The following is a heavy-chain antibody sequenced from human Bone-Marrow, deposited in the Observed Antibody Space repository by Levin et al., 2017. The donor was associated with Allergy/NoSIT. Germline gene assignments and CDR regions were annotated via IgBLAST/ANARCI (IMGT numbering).Heavy chain of an antibody. D-gene: IGHD3-16*01. CDR3: AKELGAGTKELDY. Sequence: GESLKISCAASGFNFWNFGMHWVRRAPGKGLEWVAVISDDGGNDFYADSVEGRFTISRDNSKSTLYLQMNSLRPDDTAVYYCAKELGAGTKELDYWGQGTLVTVSS. J-gene: IGHJ4*02. CDR1: GFNFWNFG. CDR2: ISDDGGND. V-gene: IGHV3-30*18.